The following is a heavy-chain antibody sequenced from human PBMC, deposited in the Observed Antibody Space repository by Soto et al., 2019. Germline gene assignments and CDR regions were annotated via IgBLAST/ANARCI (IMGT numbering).Heavy chain of an antibody. D-gene: IGHD1-26*01. CDR3: ARRWGRTFDY. CDR2: IYYSGST. J-gene: IGHJ4*02. CDR1: GGSISSYY. Sequence: QVQLQESGPGLVKPSETLSLTCTVSGGSISSYYWSWIRQPPGKGLEWIGYIYYSGSTNYNPSLNRRVTISVDTSKNQSSLQLSSVTTADTAVYYCARRWGRTFDYWGQGTLVTVSS. V-gene: IGHV4-59*08.